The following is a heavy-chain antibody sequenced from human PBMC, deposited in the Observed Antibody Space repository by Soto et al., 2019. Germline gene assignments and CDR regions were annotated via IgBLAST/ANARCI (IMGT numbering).Heavy chain of an antibody. CDR1: GFTFSGDA. Sequence: WGSLRLSCSASGFTFSGDAFHWVRQAPGKGLEWVSLISFRGRAISYADSVKGRFTVSRDNSENTVSLQLDHLTTQDTAVSFWPRAYSSPPRCYRHGGPQYNEDYGMDVWSQRATDTDS. CDR2: ISFRGRAI. J-gene: IGHJ6*02. CDR3: PRAYSSPPRCYRHGGPQYNEDYGMDV. D-gene: IGHD2-2*01. V-gene: IGHV3-30*04.